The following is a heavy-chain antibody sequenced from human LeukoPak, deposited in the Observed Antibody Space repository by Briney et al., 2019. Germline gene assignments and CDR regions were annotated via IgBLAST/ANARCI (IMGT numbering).Heavy chain of an antibody. CDR3: AREGSEMGYYFDY. D-gene: IGHD1-14*01. CDR1: GFTFSSYA. Sequence: PGGSLRLSCAASGFTFSSYAMHWVRQAPGKGLEWVAVISYDGSNKYYADSVKGRFTISRDNSKNTLYLQMNSLRAEDTAVYYCAREGSEMGYYFDYWGQGTLVTASS. CDR2: ISYDGSNK. J-gene: IGHJ4*02. V-gene: IGHV3-30-3*01.